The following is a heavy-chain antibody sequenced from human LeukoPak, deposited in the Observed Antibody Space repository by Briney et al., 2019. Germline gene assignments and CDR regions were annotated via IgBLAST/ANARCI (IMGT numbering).Heavy chain of an antibody. V-gene: IGHV4-34*01. CDR1: GGSFSGYY. J-gene: IGHJ3*02. D-gene: IGHD5-18*01. Sequence: PSETPSLTCAVYGGSFSGYYWSWIRQPPGKGLEWIGSIYYSGSTYYNPSLKSRVTISVDTSKNQFSLKLSSVTAADTAVYYCARHNSLHGYSSWAFDIWGQGTMVTVSS. CDR2: IYYSGST. CDR3: ARHNSLHGYSSWAFDI.